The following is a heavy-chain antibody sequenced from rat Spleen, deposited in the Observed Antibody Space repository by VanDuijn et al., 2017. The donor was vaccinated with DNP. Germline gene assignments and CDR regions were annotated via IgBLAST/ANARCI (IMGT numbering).Heavy chain of an antibody. J-gene: IGHJ3*01. CDR3: ARPPYPGIKTPFAY. CDR1: RITFSDHN. D-gene: IGHD1-4*01. V-gene: IGHV5-25*01. CDR2: ISTGGGNT. Sequence: EVQLVESGGGLVQPGRSLKLSCAVSRITFSDHNMAWVRQAPTKGLEWVASISTGGGNTYYRDSVKGRFTISRDNAKSTLYLQMDSLRSEDTATYYCARPPYPGIKTPFAYWGQGTLVTVSS.